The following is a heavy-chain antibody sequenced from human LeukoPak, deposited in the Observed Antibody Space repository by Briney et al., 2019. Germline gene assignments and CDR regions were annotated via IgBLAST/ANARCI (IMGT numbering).Heavy chain of an antibody. D-gene: IGHD3-3*01. CDR2: ISSSSSTI. J-gene: IGHJ4*02. V-gene: IGHV3-48*01. CDR1: GFTFSSYS. Sequence: GGSLRLSCAASGFTFSSYSMNWVRQAPGKGLEWVSYISSSSSTIYYADSVKGRFTISRDNAKNSLYLQMYSLRAEDTAVYYCARQPNSYYDFWSGYYTGSYWGQGTLVTVSS. CDR3: ARQPNSYYDFWSGYYTGSY.